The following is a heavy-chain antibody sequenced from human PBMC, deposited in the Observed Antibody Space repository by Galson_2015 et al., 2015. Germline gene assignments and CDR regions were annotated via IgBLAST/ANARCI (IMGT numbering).Heavy chain of an antibody. V-gene: IGHV3-30*01. CDR3: ARVGDCTGGVCRESWGYYFDY. D-gene: IGHD2-8*02. Sequence: SLRLSCAASGFTFSSYAMHWVRQAPGKGLEWVAVISYGGSNKYYADSVKGRFTISRDNSKNTLYLQMNSLRAEDTAVYYCARVGDCTGGVCRESWGYYFDYWGQGTLVTVSS. CDR2: ISYGGSNK. J-gene: IGHJ4*02. CDR1: GFTFSSYA.